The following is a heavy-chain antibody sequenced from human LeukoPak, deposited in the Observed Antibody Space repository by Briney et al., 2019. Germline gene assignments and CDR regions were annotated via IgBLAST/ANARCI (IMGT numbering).Heavy chain of an antibody. CDR1: GFTFSSYW. Sequence: GGSLRLSCAASGFTFSSYWMHWVRQAPGKGLVWVSGINSDGSSTSHADSVKGRFTISRDNAKNTLYLQMNSLRAEDTAVYYCARRDSSGWYGLFGMDVWGKGTTVTVSS. CDR3: ARRDSSGWYGLFGMDV. J-gene: IGHJ6*04. V-gene: IGHV3-74*01. CDR2: INSDGSST. D-gene: IGHD6-19*01.